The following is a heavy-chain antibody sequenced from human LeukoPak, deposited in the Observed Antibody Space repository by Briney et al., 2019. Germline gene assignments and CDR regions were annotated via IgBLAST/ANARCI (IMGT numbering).Heavy chain of an antibody. V-gene: IGHV3-23*01. CDR1: GFTFSSYA. CDR2: ISGSGGST. Sequence: GGSLRLSCAASGFTFSSYAMSWVRQAPGKGLEWDSAISGSGGSTYYADSVKGRFTISRDNSKNTLYLQMNSLRTEDTAVYYCAKDPAPEGRRLQAHFDYWGQGTLVTVSS. J-gene: IGHJ4*02. CDR3: AKDPAPEGRRLQAHFDY. D-gene: IGHD5-24*01.